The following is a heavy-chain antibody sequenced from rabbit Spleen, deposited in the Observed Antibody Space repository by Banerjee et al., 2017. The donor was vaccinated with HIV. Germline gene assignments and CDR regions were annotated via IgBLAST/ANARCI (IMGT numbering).Heavy chain of an antibody. CDR3: ARGSAAMTMVITGYYLSL. J-gene: IGHJ4*01. V-gene: IGHV1S45*01. CDR2: IYTGDGST. CDR1: GFSFSNNYY. Sequence: QEQLEESGGDLVKPEGSLTLTCTASGFSFSNNYYMCWVRQAPGKGLEWIGCIYTGDGSTAYASWAKGRFTVSKTSSTTVTLQLNSLTAADTATYFCARGSAAMTMVITGYYLSLWGPGTLVTVS. D-gene: IGHD2-1*01.